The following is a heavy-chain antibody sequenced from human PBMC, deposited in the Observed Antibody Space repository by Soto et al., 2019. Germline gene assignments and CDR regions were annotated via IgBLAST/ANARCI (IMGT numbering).Heavy chain of an antibody. CDR1: GFTFSSFA. V-gene: IGHV3-23*01. CDR3: ARDDVLCDGGRCYGVPLDV. Sequence: GGSLRLSCAASGFTFSSFAMTWVRQAPGKGLDWVSTISDDGVSTNYADSVKGRFTISRDNSRDTLYLQMNSLRAEDTAVYYCARDDVLCDGGRCYGVPLDVWGKGTTVTVSS. CDR2: ISDDGVST. J-gene: IGHJ6*04. D-gene: IGHD2-15*01.